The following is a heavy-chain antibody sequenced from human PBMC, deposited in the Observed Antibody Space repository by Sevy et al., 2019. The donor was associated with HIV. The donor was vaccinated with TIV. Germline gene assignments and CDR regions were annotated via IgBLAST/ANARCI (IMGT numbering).Heavy chain of an antibody. Sequence: SETLSLTCTVSGGSISNSYWTWIRQSPGKGLEWVGCIYSTGSTNFNPSLKNRLTMSVDKSTNQFSLNLASVTAADTAVHYCAKNQLLEIHVFNIWGQGTMVTVSS. D-gene: IGHD1-1*01. CDR3: AKNQLLEIHVFNI. CDR2: IYSTGST. CDR1: GGSISNSY. V-gene: IGHV4-4*07. J-gene: IGHJ3*02.